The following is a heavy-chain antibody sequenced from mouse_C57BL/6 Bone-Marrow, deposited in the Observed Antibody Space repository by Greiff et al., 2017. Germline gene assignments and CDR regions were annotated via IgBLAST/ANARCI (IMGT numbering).Heavy chain of an antibody. V-gene: IGHV5-9-1*02. Sequence: EVKLVESGAGLVKPGGSLKLSCAASGFTFSSYAMSWVRQTPEKRLEWVAYISSGGDYIYYAETVKGRFTISRDNARNTLYLQMSSLKSEDTARYYCTRVELGLFDYWGQGTTLTVSS. D-gene: IGHD4-1*01. J-gene: IGHJ2*01. CDR3: TRVELGLFDY. CDR2: ISSGGDYI. CDR1: GFTFSSYA.